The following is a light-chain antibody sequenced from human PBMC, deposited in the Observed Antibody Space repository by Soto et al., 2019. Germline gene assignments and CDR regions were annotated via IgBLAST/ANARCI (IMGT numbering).Light chain of an antibody. Sequence: QSALAQPASVSGSPGQSITISCTGTSSDVGGYNYVSWYQQHPGKAPKLMIYDVSNRPSGVSNRFSGSKSANTASLTISGLQAEDEADYYCSSYTSSSTRVFGTVTKVTVL. CDR3: SSYTSSSTRV. CDR1: SSDVGGYNY. CDR2: DVS. J-gene: IGLJ1*01. V-gene: IGLV2-14*01.